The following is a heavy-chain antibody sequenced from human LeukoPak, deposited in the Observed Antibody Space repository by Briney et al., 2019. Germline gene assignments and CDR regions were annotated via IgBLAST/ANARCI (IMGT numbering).Heavy chain of an antibody. CDR3: AKDRDEYGNDC. Sequence: GGSLRLSCAASGFSFSDFGMHWIRQAPGKGLEWVTLIRSDGSSIYYADSVKGRFTISRDNSRDTLYLQMNSLRVEDTAVYYCAKDRDEYGNDCWGQGILVTVST. CDR1: GFSFSDFG. J-gene: IGHJ4*02. V-gene: IGHV3-30*02. D-gene: IGHD4-11*01. CDR2: IRSDGSSI.